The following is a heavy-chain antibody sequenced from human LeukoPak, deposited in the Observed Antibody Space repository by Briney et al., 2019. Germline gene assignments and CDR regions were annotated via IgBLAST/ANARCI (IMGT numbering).Heavy chain of an antibody. CDR3: ARDPGMVRAYYMDV. J-gene: IGHJ6*03. CDR1: GFTFSSYE. CDR2: ISSSGSTI. V-gene: IGHV3-48*03. D-gene: IGHD3-10*01. Sequence: KSGGSLRLSCAASGFTFSSYEMNWVRQAPGKGLEWVSYISSSGSTIYYADSVKGRFTISRDNAKNSLYLQMNSLRAEDTAVYYCARDPGMVRAYYMDVWGKGTTVTVSS.